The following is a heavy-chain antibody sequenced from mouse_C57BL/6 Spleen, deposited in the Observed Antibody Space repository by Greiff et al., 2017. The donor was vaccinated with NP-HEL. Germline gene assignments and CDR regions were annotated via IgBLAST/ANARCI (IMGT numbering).Heavy chain of an antibody. CDR3: ARQRGNSSYAMDY. J-gene: IGHJ4*01. CDR2: ISNLAYSI. CDR1: GFTFSDYG. D-gene: IGHD2-1*01. Sequence: EVNLVESGGGLVQPGGSLKLSCAASGFTFSDYGMAWVRQAPRKGPEWVAFISNLAYSIYYADTVTGRFTISRENAKNTLYLEMSSLRSEDTAMYYCARQRGNSSYAMDYWGQGTSVTVSS. V-gene: IGHV5-15*01.